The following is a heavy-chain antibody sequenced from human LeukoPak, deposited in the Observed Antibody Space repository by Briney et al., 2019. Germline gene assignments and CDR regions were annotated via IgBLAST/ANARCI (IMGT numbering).Heavy chain of an antibody. CDR3: AKGPWAVGASPSFDY. D-gene: IGHD1-26*01. V-gene: IGHV3-23*01. CDR1: GFTFSSYA. Sequence: GGSLRLSCAASGFTFSSYAMSWVRQAPGKGLEWVSAISGSGGSTYYADSVKGRFTISRDNSKNTLYLQMNSLRAEDTAVYYCAKGPWAVGASPSFDYWGQGTLVTVSS. CDR2: ISGSGGST. J-gene: IGHJ4*02.